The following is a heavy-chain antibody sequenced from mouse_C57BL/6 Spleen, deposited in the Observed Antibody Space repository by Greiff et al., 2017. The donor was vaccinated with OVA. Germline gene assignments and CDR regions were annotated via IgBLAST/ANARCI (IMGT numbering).Heavy chain of an antibody. CDR1: GYTFTSYW. J-gene: IGHJ4*01. Sequence: QVQLQQPGAELVKPGASVKLSCKASGYTFTSYWMHWVKQRPGQGLEWIGMIHPNSGSTNYNEKFKSKATLTVDKSSSTAYMQLSSLTSEDSAVYYCARVTDYYAMDYWGQGTSVTVSS. D-gene: IGHD2-13*01. CDR3: ARVTDYYAMDY. CDR2: IHPNSGST. V-gene: IGHV1-64*01.